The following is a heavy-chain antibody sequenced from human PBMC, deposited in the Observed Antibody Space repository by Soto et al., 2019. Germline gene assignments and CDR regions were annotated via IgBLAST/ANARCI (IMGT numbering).Heavy chain of an antibody. J-gene: IGHJ5*02. V-gene: IGHV4-34*02. CDR1: GGSFNNYC. CDR3: ARGAYGQYDADNWFDP. Sequence: QVRLQQWGAGLVRPSETLSLTCAVYGGSFNNYCWSWIRQPPGKGLEWIGEVCPGGRTNYSPTLKREVTIAVAGSKNQFSLRLSSVTVADTAVYYCARGAYGQYDADNWFDPWGQGNLVIVAS. D-gene: IGHD3-10*01. CDR2: VCPGGRT.